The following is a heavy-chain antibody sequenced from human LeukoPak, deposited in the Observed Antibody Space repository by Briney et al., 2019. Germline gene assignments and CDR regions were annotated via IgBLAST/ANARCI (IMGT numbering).Heavy chain of an antibody. D-gene: IGHD2-15*01. CDR2: ISSRSSYI. Sequence: GGSLRLSCAASGFTFSSYSMNWVRQAPGKGLEWVSSISSRSSYIYYADSVKGRLTISRDNAKNSLYLQMNSLRAEDTAVYYCARGKLRAVGDCSGGSCRDAFDIWGQGTMVTVSS. V-gene: IGHV3-21*01. CDR1: GFTFSSYS. J-gene: IGHJ3*02. CDR3: ARGKLRAVGDCSGGSCRDAFDI.